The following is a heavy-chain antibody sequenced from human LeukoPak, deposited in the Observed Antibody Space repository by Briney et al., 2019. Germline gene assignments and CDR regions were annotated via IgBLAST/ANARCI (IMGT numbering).Heavy chain of an antibody. CDR1: GYTFTSYG. V-gene: IGHV1-2*02. CDR3: ARSEGYSSGWYGVKYWFDP. Sequence: ASVKVSCKASGYTFTSYGISWVRQAPGQGLEWMGWINPNSGGTNYAQKFQGRVTMTRDTSISTAYMELSRLRSDDTAVYYCARSEGYSSGWYGVKYWFDPWGQGTLVTVSS. J-gene: IGHJ5*02. D-gene: IGHD6-19*01. CDR2: INPNSGGT.